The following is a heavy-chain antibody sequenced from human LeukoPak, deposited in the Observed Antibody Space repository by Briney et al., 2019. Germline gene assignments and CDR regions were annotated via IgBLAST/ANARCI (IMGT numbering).Heavy chain of an antibody. Sequence: QAGGSLRLSCAGSGFTFNNYAMSWVRQAPGKGLEWVSGFAMIDDIIHYVDSVKGRFTISKDNSKNTLYLQMNSLRVDDTAVYYCAKDRADSGGHWATDVFDVWGQGTLVTVSS. J-gene: IGHJ3*01. CDR3: AKDRADSGGHWATDVFDV. CDR2: FAMIDDII. V-gene: IGHV3-23*01. D-gene: IGHD3-22*01. CDR1: GFTFNNYA.